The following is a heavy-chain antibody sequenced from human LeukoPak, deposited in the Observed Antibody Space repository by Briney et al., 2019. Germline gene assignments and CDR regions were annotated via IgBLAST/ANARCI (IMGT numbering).Heavy chain of an antibody. D-gene: IGHD5-18*01. CDR3: ARGWTWIQLWYLTY. J-gene: IGHJ4*02. V-gene: IGHV1-3*01. CDR1: GYTFPSYF. Sequence: ASVKVSCKASGYTFPSYFMHWVRQAPGQRLERMGWINAGNGNTKYSQKFQGRVTITRDTSASTAYMELSSLRSEDTAVYYCARGWTWIQLWYLTYWGQGTLVTVSS. CDR2: INAGNGNT.